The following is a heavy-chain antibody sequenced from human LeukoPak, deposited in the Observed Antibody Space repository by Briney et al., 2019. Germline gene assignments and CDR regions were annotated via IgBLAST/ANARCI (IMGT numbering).Heavy chain of an antibody. CDR2: IYPGDSDT. D-gene: IGHD3-22*01. Sequence: GESLKISCKGSGYRFTSYWIGWVRPTPGKGMEWMGIIYPGDSDTRYSPSFQGQVTISADKSISTAYLQWSSLKSSDTAMYYCARSSSGYSTIDYWGQGTLVTVSS. CDR1: GYRFTSYW. CDR3: ARSSSGYSTIDY. J-gene: IGHJ4*02. V-gene: IGHV5-51*01.